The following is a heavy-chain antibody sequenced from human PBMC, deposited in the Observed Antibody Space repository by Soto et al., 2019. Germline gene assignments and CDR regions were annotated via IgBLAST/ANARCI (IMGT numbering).Heavy chain of an antibody. CDR2: VYNSGST. J-gene: IGHJ4*02. V-gene: IGHV4-59*01. Sequence: SETLSLTCTVSGGSISSYYWSWIRQPPGKGLEWIGYVYNSGSTNYNPSLKSRVTISEDTSKSQFSLKVNSMTAADTAVYYCARYRREAVAGYTLDNWGQGMLVTVSS. CDR3: ARYRREAVAGYTLDN. D-gene: IGHD6-13*01. CDR1: GGSISSYY.